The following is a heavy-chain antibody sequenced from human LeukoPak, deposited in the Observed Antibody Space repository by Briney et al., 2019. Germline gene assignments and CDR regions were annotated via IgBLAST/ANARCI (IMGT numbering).Heavy chain of an antibody. Sequence: GGSLRLSCAASGFTFSDYYMSWIRQAPGKGLEWVSYISSSGSTIYYADSVKGRFTISRDNAKNSLYLQMNSLRAEDTAVYYCARVSYDYVWGSYASPSFDYWGQGTLVTVSS. CDR1: GFTFSDYY. J-gene: IGHJ4*02. V-gene: IGHV3-11*01. D-gene: IGHD3-16*01. CDR3: ARVSYDYVWGSYASPSFDY. CDR2: ISSSGSTI.